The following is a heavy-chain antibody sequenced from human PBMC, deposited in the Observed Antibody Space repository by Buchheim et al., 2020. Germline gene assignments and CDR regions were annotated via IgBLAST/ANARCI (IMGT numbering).Heavy chain of an antibody. CDR1: GFTFSSYA. J-gene: IGHJ6*02. CDR3: ARDGLAAPNYYYYGMDV. V-gene: IGHV3-30-3*01. D-gene: IGHD6-13*01. Sequence: QVQLVESGGGVVQPGRSLRLSCAASGFTFSSYAMHWVRQAPGKGLEWVAVISYDGSNKYYADSVEGRFTISRDNSKNTLYLQMNSLRAEDTAVYYCARDGLAAPNYYYYGMDVWGQGTT. CDR2: ISYDGSNK.